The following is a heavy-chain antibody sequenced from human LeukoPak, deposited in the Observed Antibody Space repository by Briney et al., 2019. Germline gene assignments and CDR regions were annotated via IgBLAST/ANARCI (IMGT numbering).Heavy chain of an antibody. D-gene: IGHD4-11*01. CDR1: GYSISGGYY. V-gene: IGHV4-38-2*02. J-gene: IGHJ6*03. Sequence: PSETLSLTCTVSGYSISGGYYWGWIRQPPGKGLEWIGSIYLSGSTYYNPSLKSRVTISVDTSKNQFSLKPSSVTAADTAVYYCARSSTVTRPYYYMDVWGKGTTVTVSS. CDR3: ARSSTVTRPYYYMDV. CDR2: IYLSGST.